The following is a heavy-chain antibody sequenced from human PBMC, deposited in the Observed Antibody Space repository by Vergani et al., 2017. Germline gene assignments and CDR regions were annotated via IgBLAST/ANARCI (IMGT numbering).Heavy chain of an antibody. CDR1: GGRFNRHA. CDR3: AGDPAGLFFYDS. Sequence: QVILEQSGPEVKKPGSSVTVSCKASGGRFNRHAISWVRQAPGQGLEWMGGVIPILDTPNYAQNFRGRVSITADESTSTAYMELTSLTSDDTAVYFCAGDPAGLFFYDSWGQGTLITVFS. D-gene: IGHD3-16*01. V-gene: IGHV1-69*01. CDR2: VIPILDTP. J-gene: IGHJ4*02.